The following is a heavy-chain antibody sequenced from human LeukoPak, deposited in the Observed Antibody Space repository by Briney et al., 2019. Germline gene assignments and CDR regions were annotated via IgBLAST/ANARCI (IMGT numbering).Heavy chain of an antibody. D-gene: IGHD3-22*01. CDR3: ARASYESSGYYPDY. Sequence: GGSLRLSCAASGFTFSSYSMNWVREAPGKGLVWVSYISSSRSTIYYADSVRRRFTHSRDNAKNSLYLQLNSLRAEDTAVYYCARASYESSGYYPDYWGQGTLVTVSS. V-gene: IGHV3-48*01. CDR2: ISSSRSTI. J-gene: IGHJ4*02. CDR1: GFTFSSYS.